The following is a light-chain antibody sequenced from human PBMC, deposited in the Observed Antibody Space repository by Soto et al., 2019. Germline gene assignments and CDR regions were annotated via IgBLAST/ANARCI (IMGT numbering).Light chain of an antibody. Sequence: QSVLTQPASVSGSPGQSITISCTGTSSDVGNYDLVSWYQQHPGKAPRLMIYEDTKRPPGVTYRFSGSKSGNTASLAISGLQAEDEADYYCCSYAGSSTYVXGTGTKVTV. CDR1: SSDVGNYDL. CDR2: EDT. V-gene: IGLV2-23*01. CDR3: CSYAGSSTYV. J-gene: IGLJ1*01.